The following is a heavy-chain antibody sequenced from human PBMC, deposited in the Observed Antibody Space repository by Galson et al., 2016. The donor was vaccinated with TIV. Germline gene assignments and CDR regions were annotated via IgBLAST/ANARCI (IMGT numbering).Heavy chain of an antibody. D-gene: IGHD6-13*01. CDR2: IDTRDSYT. J-gene: IGHJ5*02. CDR1: GYSFTNYW. CDR3: ARSISAGSGWVDP. V-gene: IGHV5-10-1*01. Sequence: SGAEVKKPGESLRISCKTSGYSFTNYWITWVRQMPGKGLEWMGRIDTRDSYTNYSPTFEGHVTISADKSISTAYLEWPSLKASDSAIYYCARSISAGSGWVDPWGQGTLVTVSS.